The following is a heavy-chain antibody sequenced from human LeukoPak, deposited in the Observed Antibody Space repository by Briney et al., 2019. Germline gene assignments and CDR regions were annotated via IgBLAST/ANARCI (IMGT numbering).Heavy chain of an antibody. J-gene: IGHJ5*02. D-gene: IGHD1-1*01. CDR1: GYTLSDYD. Sequence: AAVRVSCKASGYTLSDYDINWGRPTPGQGLEYVGWINPNSLIPGYARKFRGRVTLTMDTFIRTAYMQLSGVTYEDEAIYYCGRVKPVTTVSFDPWGQRTLVTVSS. V-gene: IGHV1-8*01. CDR2: INPNSLIP. CDR3: GRVKPVTTVSFDP.